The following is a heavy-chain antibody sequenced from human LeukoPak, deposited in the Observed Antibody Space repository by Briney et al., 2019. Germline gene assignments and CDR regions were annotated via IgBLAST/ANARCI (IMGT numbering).Heavy chain of an antibody. V-gene: IGHV3-7*01. J-gene: IGHJ4*02. CDR3: ARETDTAMVPPFDY. Sequence: GGSLRLSCAASGFTFSSYWMSWVRQAPGKGLEWVANIKQDESEKYYVDSVKGRFTISRDNAKNSLYLQMNSLRAEDTAVYYCARETDTAMVPPFDYWGQGTLVTVSS. CDR1: GFTFSSYW. CDR2: IKQDESEK. D-gene: IGHD5-18*01.